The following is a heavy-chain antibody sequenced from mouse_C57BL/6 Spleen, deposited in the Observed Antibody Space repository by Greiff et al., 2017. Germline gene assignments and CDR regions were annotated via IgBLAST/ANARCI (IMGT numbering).Heavy chain of an antibody. CDR2: IDPSDSET. V-gene: IGHV1-52*01. J-gene: IGHJ1*03. Sequence: QVQLQQPGAELVRPGSSVKLSCKASGYTFTSYWMHWVKQRPIQGLEWIGNIDPSDSETHYNQKFKDKATLTVDKSSSTAYMQLSSLTSEDSAVYYCARRKAGTDWYFDVWGTGTTVTVSS. D-gene: IGHD4-1*01. CDR1: GYTFTSYW. CDR3: ARRKAGTDWYFDV.